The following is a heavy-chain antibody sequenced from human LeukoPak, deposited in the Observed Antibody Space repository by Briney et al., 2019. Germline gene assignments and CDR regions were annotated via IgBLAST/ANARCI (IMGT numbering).Heavy chain of an antibody. CDR1: GFRFSTYW. Sequence: GGSLRLSCAASGFRFSTYWMSWVRQAPGKGLEWVAPINQDGSGEFYVDSVKGRFTISRDNAKNSLFLQISGLRAEDTAVYHCARKLYYYDTSPAGWFDPWGQGTLVTVS. D-gene: IGHD3-22*01. J-gene: IGHJ5*02. CDR2: INQDGSGE. V-gene: IGHV3-7*01. CDR3: ARKLYYYDTSPAGWFDP.